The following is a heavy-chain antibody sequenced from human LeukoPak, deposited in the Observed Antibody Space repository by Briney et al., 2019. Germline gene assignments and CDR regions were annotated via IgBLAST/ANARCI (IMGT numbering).Heavy chain of an antibody. CDR3: AKDNIVVVPAAILCFDY. D-gene: IGHD2-2*01. J-gene: IGHJ4*02. V-gene: IGHV3-23*01. CDR1: GFTFSNYG. Sequence: GGSLRLSCAASGFTFSNYGMSWVRQAPGKGLEWVSGISGSGGSTYYADSVKGRFTISGDNSKNTLYLQMNSLRAEDTAVYYCAKDNIVVVPAAILCFDYWGQGTLVTVSS. CDR2: ISGSGGST.